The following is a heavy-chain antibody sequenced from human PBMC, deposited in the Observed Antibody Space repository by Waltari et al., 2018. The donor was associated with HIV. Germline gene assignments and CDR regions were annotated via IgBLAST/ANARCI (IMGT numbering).Heavy chain of an antibody. D-gene: IGHD2-8*01. CDR1: GYTFTSYA. J-gene: IGHJ3*02. CDR3: ARDLVLMVYAIGNAFDI. Sequence: QVQLVQSGSELKKPGASVKVSCKASGYTFTSYAMNWVRQAPGQGLEWMGWINTNTGNPTYAQGFTGRFVFSLDTSVSTAYLQISSLKAEDTAVYYCARDLVLMVYAIGNAFDIWGQGTMVTVSS. V-gene: IGHV7-4-1*02. CDR2: INTNTGNP.